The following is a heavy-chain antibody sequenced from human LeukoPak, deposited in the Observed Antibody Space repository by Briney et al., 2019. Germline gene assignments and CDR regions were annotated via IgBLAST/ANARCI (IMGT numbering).Heavy chain of an antibody. CDR1: GFTFSSYA. V-gene: IGHV3-23*01. CDR3: AKDRTATVVGATRAGRFDP. J-gene: IGHJ5*02. CDR2: ISGSGGST. Sequence: GGSLRLSCAASGFTFSSYAMGWVRQAPGKGLEWVSAISGSGGSTYYADSVKGRFTISRDNSKNTLYLQMNSLRAEDTAVYYCAKDRTATVVGATRAGRFDPWGQGTLVTVSS. D-gene: IGHD1-26*01.